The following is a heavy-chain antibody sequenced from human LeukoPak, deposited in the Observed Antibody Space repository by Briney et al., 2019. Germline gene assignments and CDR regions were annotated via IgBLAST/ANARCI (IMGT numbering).Heavy chain of an antibody. V-gene: IGHV1-2*06. J-gene: IGHJ4*02. D-gene: IGHD3-16*01. CDR3: ARDSPGDDYVWGSYRYYFDY. CDR1: GHTFTNYY. Sequence: ASVKVSCKASGHTFTNYYMHWVRQAPGQGLEWMGRINPNSGGTNYAQKFQGRVTMTRDTSISTAYMELSRLRSDDTAVYYCARDSPGDDYVWGSYRYYFDYWGQGTLVTVSS. CDR2: INPNSGGT.